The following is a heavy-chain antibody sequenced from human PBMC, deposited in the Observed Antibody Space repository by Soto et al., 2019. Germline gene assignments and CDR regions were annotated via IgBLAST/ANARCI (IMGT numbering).Heavy chain of an antibody. Sequence: QITLKESGPTLVKPTQTLTLTCTFSGFSLSTSGVGVGWIRQPPGKALEWLALIYWDDDKRYSPSLKSRLTITKDTSKNQVVLTMTNMDPVDTATYYCAHSPYRYDSSGYYPQDFQHWGQGTLVTVSS. D-gene: IGHD3-22*01. CDR2: IYWDDDK. V-gene: IGHV2-5*02. CDR3: AHSPYRYDSSGYYPQDFQH. CDR1: GFSLSTSGVG. J-gene: IGHJ1*01.